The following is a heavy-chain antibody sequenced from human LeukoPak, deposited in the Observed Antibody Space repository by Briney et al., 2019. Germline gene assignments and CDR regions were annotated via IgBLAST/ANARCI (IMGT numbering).Heavy chain of an antibody. CDR3: ARDGLLLWFGELRRFDP. J-gene: IGHJ5*02. Sequence: ASVKVSCKASGYTFTSYGISWVRQAPGQGLEWMGWISAYNGNTNYAQKLQGRVTMTTDTSTSTAYMELRSLRSDDTAVYYCARDGLLLWFGELRRFDPWGQGTLVTVSS. CDR2: ISAYNGNT. V-gene: IGHV1-18*01. D-gene: IGHD3-10*01. CDR1: GYTFTSYG.